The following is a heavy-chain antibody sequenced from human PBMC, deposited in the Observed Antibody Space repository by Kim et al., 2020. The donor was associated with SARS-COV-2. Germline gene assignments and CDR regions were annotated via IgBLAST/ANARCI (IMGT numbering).Heavy chain of an antibody. CDR2: IYYTDDT. D-gene: IGHD2-15*01. V-gene: IGHV4-39*01. CDR3: ASLKRRDVYNWVASIDY. Sequence: SETLSLTCTVSGGSISSSSYYWGWIRQPPGKGLEWIGEIYYTDDTSYNPSLKSRVTISVDTSKNQFSLKLSSVTAADTAIYYCASLKRRDVYNWVASIDYWGQGTLVTVSS. J-gene: IGHJ4*02. CDR1: GGSISSSSYY.